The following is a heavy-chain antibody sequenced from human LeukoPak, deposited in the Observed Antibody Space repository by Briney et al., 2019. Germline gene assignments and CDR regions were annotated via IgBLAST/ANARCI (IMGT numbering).Heavy chain of an antibody. D-gene: IGHD3-10*01. CDR2: INHSGST. J-gene: IGHJ4*02. CDR1: GGSFSGYY. Sequence: SETLSLTCAVYGGSFSGYYWSWIRQPPGKGLEWIGEINHSGSTNYNPSLKSRVTISVDTSKNQFPLKLSSVTAAGTAVYYCARGITSDYWGQGTLVTVSS. CDR3: ARGITSDY. V-gene: IGHV4-34*01.